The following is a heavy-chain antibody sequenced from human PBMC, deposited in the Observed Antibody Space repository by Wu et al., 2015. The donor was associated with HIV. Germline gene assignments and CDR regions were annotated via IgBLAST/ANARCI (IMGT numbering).Heavy chain of an antibody. CDR2: INPNNGGA. CDR1: GYTFTGYY. Sequence: QVQLVQSGAEVKKPGASVKVSCKASGYTFTGYYIHWVRKAPGQGLEWMGWINPNNGGANYAQKFQGRVTMTRDTSISTAYMELSRLRSDDTAVYYCARGRGYCSGGSCYSRYYGMDVVGPRGPRVTVSS. J-gene: IGHJ6*02. V-gene: IGHV1-2*02. D-gene: IGHD2-15*01. CDR3: ARGRGYCSGGSCYSRYYGMDV.